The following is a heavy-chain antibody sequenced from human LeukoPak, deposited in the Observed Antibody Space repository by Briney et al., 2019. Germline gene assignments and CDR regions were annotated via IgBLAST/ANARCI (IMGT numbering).Heavy chain of an antibody. D-gene: IGHD1-1*01. Sequence: SETLSLTCTVSGGSISSYYWSWIRQPPGKGLEWIGYIYYSGSTNYNPSLKSRVTISVDTSKNQFSLKLSSVTAADTAVYYCARSMYNWNWYFDLWGRGTLVTVSS. CDR2: IYYSGST. CDR3: ARSMYNWNWYFDL. J-gene: IGHJ2*01. CDR1: GGSISSYY. V-gene: IGHV4-59*01.